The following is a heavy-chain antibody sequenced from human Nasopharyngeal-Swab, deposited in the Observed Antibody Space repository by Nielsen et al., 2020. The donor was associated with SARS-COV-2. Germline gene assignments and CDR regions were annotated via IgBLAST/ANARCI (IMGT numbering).Heavy chain of an antibody. CDR2: IIPIFGTA. D-gene: IGHD6-13*01. V-gene: IGHV1-69*06. CDR1: GYTFTSYG. Sequence: SVKVSCKASGYTFTSYGISWVRQAPGQGLEWMGGIIPIFGTANYAQKFQGRVTITADKSTSTAYMELSSLRSEDTAVYYCAIQHDSSSWYSDAFDIWGQGTMVTVSS. J-gene: IGHJ3*02. CDR3: AIQHDSSSWYSDAFDI.